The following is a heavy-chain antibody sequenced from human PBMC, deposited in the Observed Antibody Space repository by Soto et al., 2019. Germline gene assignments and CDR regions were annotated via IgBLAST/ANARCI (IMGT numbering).Heavy chain of an antibody. Sequence: GGSLRLSCAASGFTFSSYWMSWARQAPGKGLEWVANIKQDGSEKYYVDSVKGRFTISRDNAKNSLYLQMNSLRAEDTAVYYCARGSWVQLWPRHDAFDIWGQGTMVTVSS. CDR3: ARGSWVQLWPRHDAFDI. CDR2: IKQDGSEK. J-gene: IGHJ3*02. V-gene: IGHV3-7*01. CDR1: GFTFSSYW. D-gene: IGHD5-18*01.